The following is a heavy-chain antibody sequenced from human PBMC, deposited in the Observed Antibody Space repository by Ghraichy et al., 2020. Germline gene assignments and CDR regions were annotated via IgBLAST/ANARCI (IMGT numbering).Heavy chain of an antibody. CDR3: ANPHTPYSTEYYFDY. D-gene: IGHD6-13*01. CDR1: GFTFSSYA. CDR2: ISGSGGST. V-gene: IGHV3-23*01. J-gene: IGHJ4*02. Sequence: GGSLRLSCAASGFTFSSYAMSWVRQAPGKGLEWVSAISGSGGSTYYADSVKGRFTISRDNSKNTLYLQMNSLRAEDMAVYYCANPHTPYSTEYYFDYWGQGTLVTVSS.